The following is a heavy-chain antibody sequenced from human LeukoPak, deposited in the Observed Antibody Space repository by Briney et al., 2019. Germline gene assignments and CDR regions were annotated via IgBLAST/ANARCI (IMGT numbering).Heavy chain of an antibody. CDR3: ARPSEDCSGGSCYSY. CDR1: GYTFSSYT. V-gene: IGHV3-48*02. D-gene: IGHD2-15*01. J-gene: IGHJ4*02. CDR2: IRRGSSTI. Sequence: GGSLRLSCAASGYTFSSYTMSWVRPAAGKGLEWVSYIRRGSSTIYYADSVKGRFTISRDNAKNSLYLQMNSLRDEDTAVYYCARPSEDCSGGSCYSYWGQGTLVTVSS.